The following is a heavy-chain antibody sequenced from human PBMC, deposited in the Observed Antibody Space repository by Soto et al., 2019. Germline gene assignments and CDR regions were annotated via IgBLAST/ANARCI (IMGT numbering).Heavy chain of an antibody. CDR2: ISGSGDFT. D-gene: IGHD3-3*01. Sequence: EVQMLESGGGLVQPGGSLRLSCAASGFTLSSYALSWVRQAPGKGLEWVSGISGSGDFTFDADSVRGRFTISRDNSMNCRYGQMNSRRVEDTAVYYCASGPTILAVGVDGFDIWVQGTMATVSS. V-gene: IGHV3-23*01. J-gene: IGHJ3*02. CDR1: GFTLSSYA. CDR3: ASGPTILAVGVDGFDI.